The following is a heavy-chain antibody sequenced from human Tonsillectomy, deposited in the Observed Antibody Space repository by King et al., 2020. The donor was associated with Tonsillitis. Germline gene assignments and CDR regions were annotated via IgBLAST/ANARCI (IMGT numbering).Heavy chain of an antibody. CDR1: GFTFSSYW. V-gene: IGHV3-7*01. CDR3: ARLGESYSDYFDY. CDR2: IKQDGSEK. Sequence: VQLVESGGGLVQPGGSLRLSCAASGFTFSSYWMSWVRQAPGKGLEWVANIKQDGSEKYYVDSVKGRFTISRDNAKNSLYLQMNSLRAEDTAVYYCARLGESYSDYFDYWGQGTLVTVSS. J-gene: IGHJ4*02. D-gene: IGHD1-26*01.